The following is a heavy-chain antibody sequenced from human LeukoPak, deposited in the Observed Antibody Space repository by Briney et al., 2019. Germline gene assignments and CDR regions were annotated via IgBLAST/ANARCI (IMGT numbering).Heavy chain of an antibody. CDR2: IGSSSIIK. CDR3: ARDLGGRYYDMDV. Sequence: QPGGSLRLSCAASGFTFSSYSMNWVRQAPGKGLEWISYIGSSSIIKYYADSVKGRFTISRDNAKNSLYLQMNSQIAEHTAIYYCARDLGGRYYDMDVWGKGTTVTVSS. V-gene: IGHV3-48*01. D-gene: IGHD3-16*01. CDR1: GFTFSSYS. J-gene: IGHJ6*03.